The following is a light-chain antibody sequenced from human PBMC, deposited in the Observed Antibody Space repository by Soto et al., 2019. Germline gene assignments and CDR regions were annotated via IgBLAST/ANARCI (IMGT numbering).Light chain of an antibody. Sequence: QSALTQPASVSGSPGQSITISCTGTSSDVGGYNYVSWYQQHPGKAPKLMIYEVSNRPSGVSNRFSGSKSGNTASLTISGLQAEDEDDYYCSSYAITSTLVVFGGGTKVTVL. CDR2: EVS. J-gene: IGLJ2*01. CDR1: SSDVGGYNY. V-gene: IGLV2-14*01. CDR3: SSYAITSTLVV.